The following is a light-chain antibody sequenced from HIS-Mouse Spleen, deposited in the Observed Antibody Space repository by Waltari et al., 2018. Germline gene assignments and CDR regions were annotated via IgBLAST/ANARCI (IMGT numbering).Light chain of an antibody. V-gene: IGLV2-11*01. CDR3: CSYAGSYTFV. CDR2: DVS. Sequence: QSALTQPRPVSGSPGQSATSSCTGTSRDGGGYNDVPWYQQHPAKAPKLMIYDVSKRPSGVPDRFSGSKSGNTASLTISGLQAEDEADYYCCSYAGSYTFVFGGGTKLTVL. CDR1: SRDGGGYND. J-gene: IGLJ2*01.